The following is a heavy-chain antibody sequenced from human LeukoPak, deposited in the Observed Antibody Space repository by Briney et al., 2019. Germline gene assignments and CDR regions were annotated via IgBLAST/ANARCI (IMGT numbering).Heavy chain of an antibody. CDR3: ARDRELLWFGGRGHGFDP. CDR1: GGSISSYY. V-gene: IGHV4-59*01. D-gene: IGHD3-10*01. CDR2: IHYSGST. Sequence: PSETLSLTCTVSGGSISSYYWSWIRQPPGKGLEWIAYIHYSGSTNYNPSLKSRPSLSVDTSKNQIFLRLSSATAADTAVYYCARDRELLWFGGRGHGFDPWGQGTLVTVSS. J-gene: IGHJ5*02.